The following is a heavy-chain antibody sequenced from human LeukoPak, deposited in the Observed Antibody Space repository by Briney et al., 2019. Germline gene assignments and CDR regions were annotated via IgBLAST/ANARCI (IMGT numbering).Heavy chain of an antibody. D-gene: IGHD6-13*01. CDR3: ARRGTSSSWAHFDY. CDR2: INQDGSEI. J-gene: IGHJ4*02. V-gene: IGHV3-7*05. Sequence: GGSLRLSCAASGFTFSSYWMGWVRQAPGKGLEWVANINQDGSEIYYVESVQGRFTISRDNVDNSLYLQMNRLGAEDTAVYYCARRGTSSSWAHFDYWGQGTLVTVSS. CDR1: GFTFSSYW.